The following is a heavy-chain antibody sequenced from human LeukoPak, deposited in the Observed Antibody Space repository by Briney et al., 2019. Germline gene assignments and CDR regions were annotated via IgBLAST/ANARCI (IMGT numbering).Heavy chain of an antibody. Sequence: GGSLRLSCAASGFTFSSYAMSWVRQAPGKGLEWVSAISGSGGSTYYADSVKGRFTISRDNSKNALYLQMNSLRAEGTAVYYCAKDPEGGYLGFDYWGQGTLVTVSS. CDR3: AKDPEGGYLGFDY. J-gene: IGHJ4*02. CDR1: GFTFSSYA. D-gene: IGHD5-12*01. CDR2: ISGSGGST. V-gene: IGHV3-23*01.